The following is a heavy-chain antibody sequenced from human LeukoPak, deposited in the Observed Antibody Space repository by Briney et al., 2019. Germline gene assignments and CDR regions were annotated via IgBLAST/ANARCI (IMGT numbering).Heavy chain of an antibody. D-gene: IGHD4-17*01. CDR1: QYTFTGYY. J-gene: IGHJ5*02. CDR2: IRPTDGTT. Sequence: ASVKVSCKASQYTFTGYYMHWVRQAPGQGLEWMGVIRPTDGTTSYAQNFQGRLSMTSDTSTSTAYMELSSLRSEDTAIYYCTRTVNSWFDPWGQGTPVSVS. V-gene: IGHV1-46*01. CDR3: TRTVNSWFDP.